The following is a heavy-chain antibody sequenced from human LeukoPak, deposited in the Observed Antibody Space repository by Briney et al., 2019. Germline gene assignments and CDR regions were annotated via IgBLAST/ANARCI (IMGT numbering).Heavy chain of an antibody. Sequence: GESLKISCKASGYSFTSYWIGWVRQTPGKGLEWMGIIYPGDSDTRYSPSFQGQVTISADKSISTAYLQWSSLKASDTAMYYCARLVYYDSSGYYDWGQGTLVTVSS. J-gene: IGHJ4*02. V-gene: IGHV5-51*01. CDR2: IYPGDSDT. CDR1: GYSFTSYW. CDR3: ARLVYYDSSGYYD. D-gene: IGHD3-22*01.